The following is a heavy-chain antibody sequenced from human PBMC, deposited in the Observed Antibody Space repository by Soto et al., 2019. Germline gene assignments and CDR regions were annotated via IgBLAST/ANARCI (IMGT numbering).Heavy chain of an antibody. CDR2: IYYSGST. J-gene: IGHJ5*02. CDR3: ARLPWADYGGIFDP. Sequence: PSETLSLTCTVSGGSLSSGAYYWSWIRQHPGKGLEWIGYIYYSGSTYYNPSLESRVTLSVDTSRKQFSLKVSSVTAADTAMYYCARLPWADYGGIFDPWGQGTLVTVSS. V-gene: IGHV4-31*03. D-gene: IGHD4-17*01. CDR1: GGSLSSGAYY.